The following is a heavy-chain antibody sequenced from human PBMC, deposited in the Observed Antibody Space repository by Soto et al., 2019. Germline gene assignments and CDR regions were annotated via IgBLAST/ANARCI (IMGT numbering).Heavy chain of an antibody. CDR1: GGSISSSSYY. J-gene: IGHJ4*02. D-gene: IGHD2-15*01. Sequence: PSETLSLTCTVSGGSISSSSYYWGWIRQPPGKGLEWIGSIYYSGSTYYNPSLKSRVTISVDTSKNQFSLKLSSVTAADTAVYYCARHCSGGSCYPRGVRSSGVLSDYWGQGTLVTVSS. V-gene: IGHV4-39*01. CDR2: IYYSGST. CDR3: ARHCSGGSCYPRGVRSSGVLSDY.